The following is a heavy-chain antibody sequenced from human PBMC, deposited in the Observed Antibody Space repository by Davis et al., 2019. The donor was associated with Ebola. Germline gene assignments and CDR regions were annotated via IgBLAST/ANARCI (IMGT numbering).Heavy chain of an antibody. V-gene: IGHV3-23*01. Sequence: GESLKISCASSGFTFSSYAMSWVRQAPGKGLEWVSAISGSGGSTYYADSVKGRFTISRDNSKNTLYLQMNSLRAEDTAVYDCARVRGSARSNYERYYYGMDVWGQGTTVTVSS. CDR3: ARVRGSARSNYERYYYGMDV. CDR1: GFTFSSYA. J-gene: IGHJ6*02. CDR2: ISGSGGST. D-gene: IGHD4-11*01.